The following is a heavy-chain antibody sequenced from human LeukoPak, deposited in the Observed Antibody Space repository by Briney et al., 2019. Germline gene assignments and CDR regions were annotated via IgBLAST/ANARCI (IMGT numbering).Heavy chain of an antibody. CDR1: GFSFNNYA. J-gene: IGHJ4*02. V-gene: IGHV3-21*01. D-gene: IGHD6-6*01. Sequence: PGGSLRLSCAASGFSFNNYAMYWVRQAPGKGLEWVSSISSSSSYIYYADSVKGRFTISRDNAKNSLYLQMNSLRAEDTAVYYCTRDEDFYSSSSDYWGQGTLVTVSS. CDR3: TRDEDFYSSSSDY. CDR2: ISSSSSYI.